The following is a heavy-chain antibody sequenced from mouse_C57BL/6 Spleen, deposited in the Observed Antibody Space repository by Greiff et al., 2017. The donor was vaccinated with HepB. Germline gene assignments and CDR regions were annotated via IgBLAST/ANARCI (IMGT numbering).Heavy chain of an antibody. J-gene: IGHJ3*01. D-gene: IGHD2-4*01. CDR1: GYSITSGYY. Sequence: EESGPGLVKPSQSLSLTCSVTGYSITSGYYWNWIRQFPGNKLEWMGYISYDGSNNYNPSLKNRISITRDTSKNQFFLKLNSVTTEDTATYYCAREGNDYTWFAYWGQGTLVTVSA. CDR3: AREGNDYTWFAY. V-gene: IGHV3-6*01. CDR2: ISYDGSN.